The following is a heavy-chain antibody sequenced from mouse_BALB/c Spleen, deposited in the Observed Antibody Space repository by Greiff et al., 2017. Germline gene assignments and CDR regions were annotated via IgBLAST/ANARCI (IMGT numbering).Heavy chain of an antibody. CDR1: GYAFTNYL. J-gene: IGHJ2*01. V-gene: IGHV1-54*03. D-gene: IGHD2-14*01. Sequence: VQRVESGAELVRPGTSVKVSCKASGYAFTNYLIEWVKQRPGQGLEWIGVINPGSGGTNYNEKFKGKATLTADKSSSTAYMQLSSLTSDDSAVYFCARGDYRSYFDYWGQGTTLTVSS. CDR3: ARGDYRSYFDY. CDR2: INPGSGGT.